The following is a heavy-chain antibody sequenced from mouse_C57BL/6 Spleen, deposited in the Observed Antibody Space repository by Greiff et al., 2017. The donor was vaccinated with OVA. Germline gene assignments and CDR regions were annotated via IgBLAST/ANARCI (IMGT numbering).Heavy chain of an antibody. J-gene: IGHJ4*01. D-gene: IGHD2-4*01. CDR2: IHPSDSDT. CDR3: AISEDYDDGYYAMDY. V-gene: IGHV1-74*01. CDR1: GYTFTSYW. Sequence: QVQLQQPGAELVKPGASVKVSCKASGYTFTSYWMHWVKQRPGQGLEWIGRIHPSDSDTNYNQKFKGKATLTVDKSSSTAYMQLSSLTSEASAVYYCAISEDYDDGYYAMDYWGQGTSVTVSS.